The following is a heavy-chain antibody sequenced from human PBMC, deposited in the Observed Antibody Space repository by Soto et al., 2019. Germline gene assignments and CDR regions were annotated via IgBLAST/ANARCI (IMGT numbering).Heavy chain of an antibody. D-gene: IGHD3-10*01. Sequence: QVQLVESGGGVVQPGRSLRLSCAASGFTFSSYAMHWVRQAPGKGLEWVAVISYDGSNKYYADSVKGRFTISRDNSKNTLYLQMNSLRDEDTAVYYCAGAVGITMVRGVSAFDYWGQGTLVTVSS. CDR1: GFTFSSYA. V-gene: IGHV3-30-3*01. J-gene: IGHJ4*02. CDR3: AGAVGITMVRGVSAFDY. CDR2: ISYDGSNK.